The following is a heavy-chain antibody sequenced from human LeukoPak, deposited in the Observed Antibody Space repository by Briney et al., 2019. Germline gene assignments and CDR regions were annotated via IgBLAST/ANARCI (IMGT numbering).Heavy chain of an antibody. Sequence: SGPTLVNPTQTLTLTCTFSGFSFRTTGVGVGWVRQPPGKDLEWLALVYWDDDKHYSPSLKNRLTITKDTSKNQVVLTMTNMDPVDTATYYCAHRPGRGIPAAHWGQGTLVTVSS. V-gene: IGHV2-5*02. CDR3: AHRPGRGIPAAH. J-gene: IGHJ4*02. D-gene: IGHD2-21*01. CDR1: GFSFRTTGVG. CDR2: VYWDDDK.